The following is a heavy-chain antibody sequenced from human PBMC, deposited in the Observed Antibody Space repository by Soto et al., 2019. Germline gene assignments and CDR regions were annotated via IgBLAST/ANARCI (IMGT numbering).Heavy chain of an antibody. CDR2: IWYDGSNK. CDR3: AREEYSSGTWYLQH. J-gene: IGHJ1*01. D-gene: IGHD6-19*01. Sequence: QVQLVESGGGVVQPGRSLRLSCAASGFTFSSYGMHWVRQAPGKGLEWVAVIWYDGSNKYYADSVKGRFTISRDNSKNTLYLQMSSLRAEETSVYYCAREEYSSGTWYLQHWGQGTLVTVSS. V-gene: IGHV3-33*01. CDR1: GFTFSSYG.